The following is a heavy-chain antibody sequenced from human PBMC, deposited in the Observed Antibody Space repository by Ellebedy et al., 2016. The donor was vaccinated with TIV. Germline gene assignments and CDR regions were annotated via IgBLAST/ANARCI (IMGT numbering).Heavy chain of an antibody. J-gene: IGHJ5*02. CDR2: IIPILDFT. D-gene: IGHD2-2*01. Sequence: ASVKVSCKASEGTFSNNAINWVRQAPGQGLEWMGRIIPILDFTQYAEKFRGRVTITADSSTVTAYMEMSSLTSDDTAIYYCARDRCSSTSCFSIWFDPWGQGTLVTVSS. V-gene: IGHV1-69*04. CDR1: EGTFSNNA. CDR3: ARDRCSSTSCFSIWFDP.